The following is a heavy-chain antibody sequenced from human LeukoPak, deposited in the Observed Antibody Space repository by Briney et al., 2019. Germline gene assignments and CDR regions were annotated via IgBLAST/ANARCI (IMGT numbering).Heavy chain of an antibody. D-gene: IGHD4-23*01. CDR3: ARQYYGGHEPLKIDY. CDR2: IYYRGST. V-gene: IGHV4-59*08. Sequence: PSETLSLTCTVSGGSISSYYWSWIRQPPGKGLGWIGYIYYRGSTNYNPSLKSRVTISVDTSKNQFSLNLSSVPPRAPACYSCARQYYGGHEPLKIDYWGQGALVTVSS. CDR1: GGSISSYY. J-gene: IGHJ4*01.